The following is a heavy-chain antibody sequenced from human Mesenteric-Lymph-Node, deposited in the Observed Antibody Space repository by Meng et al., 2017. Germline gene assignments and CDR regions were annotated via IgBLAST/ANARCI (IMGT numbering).Heavy chain of an antibody. D-gene: IGHD2-2*01. Sequence: QIPLKESGPTLVKPTQTLTLTCTVSGFSLSTSEVGVGWIRQPPGKALEWLAVIYWDDDKRYSPSLKSRLTITKDTSKNQVVLTLTNMDPVDTATYYCALFTRSWFDPWGQGTLVTVSS. CDR1: GFSLSTSEVG. CDR3: ALFTRSWFDP. V-gene: IGHV2-5*02. J-gene: IGHJ5*02. CDR2: IYWDDDK.